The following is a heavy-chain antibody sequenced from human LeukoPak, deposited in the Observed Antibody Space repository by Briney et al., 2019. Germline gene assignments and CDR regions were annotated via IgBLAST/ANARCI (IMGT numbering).Heavy chain of an antibody. Sequence: SVKVSCKASGGTFSSYAISWVRQAHGQGLEWMGRIIPILGIANYAQKFQGRVTITADKSTSTAYMELSSLRSEDTAVYYCARARKQLTTKPDAFDIWGQGTMVTVSS. CDR2: IIPILGIA. V-gene: IGHV1-69*04. CDR1: GGTFSSYA. J-gene: IGHJ3*02. D-gene: IGHD4-17*01. CDR3: ARARKQLTTKPDAFDI.